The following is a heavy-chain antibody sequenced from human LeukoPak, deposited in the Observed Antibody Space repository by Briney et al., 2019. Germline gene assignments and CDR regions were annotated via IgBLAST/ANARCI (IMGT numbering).Heavy chain of an antibody. Sequence: ASVKVSCKASGYTFTSYGISWVRQAPGQGLEWMGWISAYNGNTNYAQKLQGRVTMTTDTSTSTAYMELRSLRSDDTAVYYCARVSGYDSHDAFDIWGQGTMVTVSS. J-gene: IGHJ3*02. CDR3: ARVSGYDSHDAFDI. CDR1: GYTFTSYG. D-gene: IGHD3-22*01. CDR2: ISAYNGNT. V-gene: IGHV1-18*01.